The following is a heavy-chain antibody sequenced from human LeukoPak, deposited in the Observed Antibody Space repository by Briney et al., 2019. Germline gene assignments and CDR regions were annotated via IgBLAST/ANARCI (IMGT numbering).Heavy chain of an antibody. J-gene: IGHJ4*02. CDR2: ITGSGGTT. Sequence: PGRSLRLSCAASGFTFSSYGMHWVRQAPGKGLEWVSAITGSGGTTSYADSVKGRFTVSRDNSKNMLYLQMNSLRVEDTAVYYCAKDCGGGCSSDYWGQGTLVTVSS. V-gene: IGHV3-23*01. CDR1: GFTFSSYG. D-gene: IGHD2-21*02. CDR3: AKDCGGGCSSDY.